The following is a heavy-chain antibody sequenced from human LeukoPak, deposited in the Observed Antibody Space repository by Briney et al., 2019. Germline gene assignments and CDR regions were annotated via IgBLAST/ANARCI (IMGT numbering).Heavy chain of an antibody. Sequence: ASVKVSCKASGYTFTSYGISWVRQAPGQGLGGMGWISAYNGNTNYEQKLQGRVTMTTDTSTSTDYMELRSPRSDDTAVYYCARQIRYCTNGVCYRWFDPWGQGTLVTVSS. CDR2: ISAYNGNT. D-gene: IGHD2-8*01. V-gene: IGHV1-18*01. CDR1: GYTFTSYG. J-gene: IGHJ5*02. CDR3: ARQIRYCTNGVCYRWFDP.